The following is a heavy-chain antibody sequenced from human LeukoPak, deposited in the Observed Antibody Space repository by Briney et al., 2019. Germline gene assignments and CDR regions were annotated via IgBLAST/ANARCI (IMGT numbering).Heavy chain of an antibody. CDR3: AKDESTGGFAPGYFYGMGV. V-gene: IGHV3-9*01. J-gene: IGHJ6*02. CDR2: LTRSGTTT. Sequence: GRSLRLSCVVSGFRFDDYGMHWVRQAPGKGLACVSGLTRSGTTTGYADSVKGRFTISRDSAKNSLYLQMDSLRVEDTALYYCAKDESTGGFAPGYFYGMGVWGQGTTVTVSS. D-gene: IGHD3-16*01. CDR1: GFRFDDYG.